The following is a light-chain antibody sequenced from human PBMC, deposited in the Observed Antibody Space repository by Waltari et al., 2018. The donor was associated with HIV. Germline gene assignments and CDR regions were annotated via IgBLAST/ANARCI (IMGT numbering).Light chain of an antibody. J-gene: IGKJ1*01. CDR1: QTISSTY. CDR2: GAS. Sequence: EIALTQSPGTLSLSPGERATLSCRASQTISSTYLACYQQKPGQAPRLRIYGASSRATGIPDSFSGSGSGTDFTLTISSLEPEDCAVYYCQQYIGSPRTFGQGTKVELK. CDR3: QQYIGSPRT. V-gene: IGKV3-20*01.